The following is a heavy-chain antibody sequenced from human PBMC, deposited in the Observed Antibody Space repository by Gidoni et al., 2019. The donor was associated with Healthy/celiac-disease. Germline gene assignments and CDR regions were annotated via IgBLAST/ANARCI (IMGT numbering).Heavy chain of an antibody. Sequence: EVQLLESGGGLVQPGGSLRLSWAASGFTFSTYAMSWVRQAPGKRLEWVSAISGSGGSTYYADSVKGRFTISRDNSKNTLYLQMNSLRAEDTAVYYCAKLMVRGVIINRGSYYGMDVWGQGTTVTVSS. CDR1: GFTFSTYA. V-gene: IGHV3-23*01. J-gene: IGHJ6*02. D-gene: IGHD3-10*01. CDR3: AKLMVRGVIINRGSYYGMDV. CDR2: ISGSGGST.